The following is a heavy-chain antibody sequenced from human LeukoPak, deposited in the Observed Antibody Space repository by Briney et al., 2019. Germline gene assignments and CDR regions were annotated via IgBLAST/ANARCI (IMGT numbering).Heavy chain of an antibody. CDR2: INPNSGGT. V-gene: IGHV1-2*02. J-gene: IGHJ4*02. D-gene: IGHD6-6*01. CDR3: ARASLVISSVAARPRFLLY. CDR1: GHTFTGYY. Sequence: GASVKVSCKASGHTFTGYYMHWVRQAPGQGLEWMGWINPNSGGTDYAQKFQGRVTMTRDTSISTAYVELSRLRSDDTAVYYCARASLVISSVAARPRFLLYWGQGTLVTVSS.